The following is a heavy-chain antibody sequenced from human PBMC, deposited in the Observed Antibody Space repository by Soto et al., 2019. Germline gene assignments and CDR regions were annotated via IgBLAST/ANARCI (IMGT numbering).Heavy chain of an antibody. CDR2: IIPIVETP. Sequence: QVQLVQSGAEVKKPGSSMKVSCKASGGTFNSYDINWVRQAPGQGLEWMGGIIPIVETPKYGQKFQGRVTITEEESTNTVYMELSSLRSEDTAMYYCARLSRPNYYDTSGFFKDNWFDPWGQGTLVTVSS. CDR3: ARLSRPNYYDTSGFFKDNWFDP. D-gene: IGHD3-22*01. CDR1: GGTFNSYD. J-gene: IGHJ5*02. V-gene: IGHV1-69*01.